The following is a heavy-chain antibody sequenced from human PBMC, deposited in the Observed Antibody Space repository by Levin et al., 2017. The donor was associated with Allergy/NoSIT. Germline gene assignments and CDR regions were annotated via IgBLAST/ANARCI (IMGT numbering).Heavy chain of an antibody. J-gene: IGHJ4*02. CDR3: ARDFGDPYYFDSSTHPDFDY. Sequence: ASVKVSCKASGYTFIGYHMHWVRQAPGQGLEWMGWINLNSGGTNYAQNFRGRVTLTRDTSISTAYMDLSSLKSDDTAVYYCARDFGDPYYFDSSTHPDFDYWGQGTLVTVSS. V-gene: IGHV1-2*02. CDR1: GYTFIGYH. D-gene: IGHD3-22*01. CDR2: INLNSGGT.